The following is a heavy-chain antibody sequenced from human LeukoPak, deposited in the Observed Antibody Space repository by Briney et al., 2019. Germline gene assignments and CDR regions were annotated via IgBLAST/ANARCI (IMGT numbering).Heavy chain of an antibody. D-gene: IGHD4-17*01. CDR2: ISSSGSAI. CDR1: GFTFSSYE. V-gene: IGHV3-48*03. Sequence: PGGSLRLSCAASGFTFSSYEMNWVRQAPGKGLEWVSYISSSGSAIYYADSVKGRFTISRDNAKNSLYLQMNSLRAEDTAVYYCARDSRSDYTVTPYYCMDVWGKGTTVTVSS. CDR3: ARDSRSDYTVTPYYCMDV. J-gene: IGHJ6*03.